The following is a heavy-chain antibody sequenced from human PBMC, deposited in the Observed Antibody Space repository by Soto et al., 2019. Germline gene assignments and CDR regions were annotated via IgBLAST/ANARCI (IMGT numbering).Heavy chain of an antibody. D-gene: IGHD1-1*01. CDR1: GYTFTSYG. Sequence: QVHLVQSGAEVKKPGASVKVFCKASGYTFTSYGITWVRQAPGQGLEWMGWISAHNGNTDYAQKLQGRVIVTRDTSSSTAYMELRSLISDDTAVYYCARGRYADYRGQGALVTVSS. CDR3: ARGRYADY. J-gene: IGHJ4*02. CDR2: ISAHNGNT. V-gene: IGHV1-18*01.